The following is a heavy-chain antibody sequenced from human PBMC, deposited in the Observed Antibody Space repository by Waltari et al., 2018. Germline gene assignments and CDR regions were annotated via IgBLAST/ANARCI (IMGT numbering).Heavy chain of an antibody. Sequence: QVQLQESGPGLVKPSVTLSLTCAVSGGSLSRSNWWSWVRQLTGRGLAWIGDIYHSGSTNYNPSLKSRVTISVDKSKNQFSLKLSSVTAADTAVYYCAREGYYDFWSGYPDAFDIWGQGTMVTVSS. CDR1: GGSLSRSNW. D-gene: IGHD3-3*01. CDR3: AREGYYDFWSGYPDAFDI. V-gene: IGHV4-4*02. CDR2: IYHSGST. J-gene: IGHJ3*02.